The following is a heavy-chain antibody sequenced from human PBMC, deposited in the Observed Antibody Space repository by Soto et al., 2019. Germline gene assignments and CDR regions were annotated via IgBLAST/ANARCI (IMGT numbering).Heavy chain of an antibody. CDR2: IYPGDSDT. J-gene: IGHJ4*02. CDR3: ARSAVTGTEYFDY. V-gene: IGHV5-51*01. D-gene: IGHD6-19*01. Sequence: GESLKISCKGSGYSFTNSWIGWVRQMPGKGLEWMGIIYPGDSDTRYSPSFQGQVTISADKSISTAYLQWSSLKASDTAMYYCARSAVTGTEYFDYWGQGTLVTV. CDR1: GYSFTNSW.